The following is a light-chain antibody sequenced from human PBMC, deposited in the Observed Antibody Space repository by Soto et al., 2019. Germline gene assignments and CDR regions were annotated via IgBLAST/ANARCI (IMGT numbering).Light chain of an antibody. CDR2: AAS. CDR1: QSISSF. CDR3: QHSHSTPYT. V-gene: IGKV1-39*01. Sequence: DIQMTQSPSSLSASVGDRVTITCRASQSISSFLNWYQQKPGEDPKLLIYAASSLQSGVPSRFSGSGSGTDFTHTISSLQPQDFATYYCQHSHSTPYTFGQGTKPEIK. J-gene: IGKJ2*01.